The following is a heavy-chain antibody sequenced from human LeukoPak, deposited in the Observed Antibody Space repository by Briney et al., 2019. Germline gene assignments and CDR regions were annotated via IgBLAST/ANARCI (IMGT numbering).Heavy chain of an antibody. D-gene: IGHD6-19*01. Sequence: AAVKVSCKASGYTFTSYGISWVRQAPGQGLEWMGWISAYNGNTNYAQKLQGRVTMTTDTSTSTAYLELRSLRSDDTAVYYCASGGAVAGDYYYGMDVWGQGTTVTGSS. CDR2: ISAYNGNT. CDR1: GYTFTSYG. CDR3: ASGGAVAGDYYYGMDV. J-gene: IGHJ6*02. V-gene: IGHV1-18*01.